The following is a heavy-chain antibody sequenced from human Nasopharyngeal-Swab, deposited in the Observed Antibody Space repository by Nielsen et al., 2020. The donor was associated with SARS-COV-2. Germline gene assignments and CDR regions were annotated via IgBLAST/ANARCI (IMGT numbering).Heavy chain of an antibody. CDR1: GFTFSNAW. Sequence: GESLKISCAASGFTFSNAWMSWVRQAPGEGLEWVGRIKSKTDGGTTDYAAPVKGRFTISRDDSKNTLYLQMNSLKTEDTAVYYCTTAEYYDILSKLYYYYGMDVWGQGTTVTVSS. CDR2: IKSKTDGGTT. J-gene: IGHJ6*02. D-gene: IGHD3-9*01. CDR3: TTAEYYDILSKLYYYYGMDV. V-gene: IGHV3-15*01.